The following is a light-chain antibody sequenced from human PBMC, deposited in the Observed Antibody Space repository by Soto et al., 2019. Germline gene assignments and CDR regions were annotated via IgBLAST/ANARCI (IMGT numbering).Light chain of an antibody. Sequence: EIVLTQSPATLSLSPGERATLSCRASQSVSNYLAWYQQKPGQAPRLLIYDTSNRATGIPARFSGSGSGTDFTLTISSLEPEDFAVYYWQLRYNWPPLFTFGPGTKVDIK. CDR2: DTS. V-gene: IGKV3-11*01. CDR3: QLRYNWPPLFT. CDR1: QSVSNY. J-gene: IGKJ3*01.